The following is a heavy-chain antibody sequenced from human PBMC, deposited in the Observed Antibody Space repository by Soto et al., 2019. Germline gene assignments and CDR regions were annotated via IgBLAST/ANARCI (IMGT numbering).Heavy chain of an antibody. V-gene: IGHV4-38-2*02. D-gene: IGHD3-22*01. CDR3: TRGAGAPWVRFDS. J-gene: IGHJ4*02. CDR1: GYSITSGCY. Sequence: SETLSLTCTFSGYSITSGCYWGWVRPSPGKGLEWIGSISYSAKTFYNPSLASRFSIAVDTSKNHFSLRLTSVTAADTALYYCTRGAGAPWVRFDSWGLGTLVTVSA. CDR2: ISYSAKT.